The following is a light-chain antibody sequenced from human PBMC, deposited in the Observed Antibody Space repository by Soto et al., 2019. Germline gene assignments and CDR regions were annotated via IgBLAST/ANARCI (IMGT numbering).Light chain of an antibody. CDR2: GAS. J-gene: IGKJ1*01. CDR3: QQYDTSPRT. CDR1: QSVSSNY. V-gene: IGKV3-20*01. Sequence: EVMLTQSPGTLSLSPGERATLSCRASQSVSSNYLAWYQQKSGQAPRLLIYGASNRATGIPDRFSGSGSGTDFTLTIRRLEPEGFAVYSCQQYDTSPRTFGQGTKVEFK.